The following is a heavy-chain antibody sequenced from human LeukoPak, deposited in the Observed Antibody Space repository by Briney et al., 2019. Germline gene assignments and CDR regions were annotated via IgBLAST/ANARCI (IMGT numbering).Heavy chain of an antibody. Sequence: GESLKISCKGSGYSFTSYWISWVRQMPGKGLEWMGRIDPGDSYTNYSPSFQGHVTISADKSISTAYLQWSSLKASDTAMYYCARHAEYYGSGSYYPYYGMDVWGKGTTVTVSS. CDR1: GYSFTSYW. CDR2: IDPGDSYT. D-gene: IGHD3-10*01. CDR3: ARHAEYYGSGSYYPYYGMDV. V-gene: IGHV5-10-1*01. J-gene: IGHJ6*04.